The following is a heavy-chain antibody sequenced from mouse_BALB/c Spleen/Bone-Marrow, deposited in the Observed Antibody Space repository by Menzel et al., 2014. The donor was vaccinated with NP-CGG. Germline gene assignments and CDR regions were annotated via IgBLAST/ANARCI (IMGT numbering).Heavy chain of an antibody. CDR3: ARHRYGFDY. Sequence: EVHLVESGGDLVRPGGSLKLSCSASGFAFSSYDMSWVRQTPEKRLEWVAYISSGGGSTYYPDTVKGRFTISRDYAKNTLCLQMSSLKSEDTAMYYCARHRYGFDYWGQGTTLTVSS. CDR1: GFAFSSYD. CDR2: ISSGGGST. V-gene: IGHV5-12-1*01. D-gene: IGHD1-1*01. J-gene: IGHJ2*01.